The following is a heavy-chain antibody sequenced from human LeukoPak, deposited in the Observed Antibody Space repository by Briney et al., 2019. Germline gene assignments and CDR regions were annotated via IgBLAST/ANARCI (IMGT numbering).Heavy chain of an antibody. V-gene: IGHV4-30-2*01. Sequence: SETLSLTCAVSGGSISSGGYSWSWIRQPPGKGLEWIGYIYHSGSTYYNPSLTSRVTLSVDRSKNQFSLKLSSVTAADTAVYYCAKRGVEMSAVRPDNCLDPWGQGTLVTVSS. D-gene: IGHD3-10*01. J-gene: IGHJ5*02. CDR1: GGSISSGGYS. CDR3: AKRGVEMSAVRPDNCLDP. CDR2: IYHSGST.